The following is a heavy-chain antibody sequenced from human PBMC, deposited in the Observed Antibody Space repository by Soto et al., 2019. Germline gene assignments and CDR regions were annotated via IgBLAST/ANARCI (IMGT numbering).Heavy chain of an antibody. CDR1: GYSFTSYW. V-gene: IGHV5-51*01. CDR3: QRPVVGAVGSPRYYYYYGMYV. J-gene: IGHJ6*02. D-gene: IGHD6-13*01. CDR2: IYPGDSDT. Sequence: GESLKISCKGSGYSFTSYWIGWVRQMPGKGLEWMGIIYPGDSDTRYSPSFQGQVTISADKSISTACLQWSSLKASDTAMYYCQRPVVGAVGSPRYYYYYGMYVSGQGTKVTVSS.